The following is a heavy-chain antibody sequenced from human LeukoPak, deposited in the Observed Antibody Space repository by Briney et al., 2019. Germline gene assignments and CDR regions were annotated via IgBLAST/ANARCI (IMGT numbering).Heavy chain of an antibody. J-gene: IGHJ4*02. Sequence: GGSLRLSCAASGFTFSKYGMHWVRQAPGKGLEWVAVIWYDGSNKDYADSVKGRFTISRDNTKNTLYLQMDSLRAEDTAVYYCAKGAEMATITTQVDYWGQGTLVTVSS. D-gene: IGHD5-12*01. CDR1: GFTFSKYG. V-gene: IGHV3-33*06. CDR2: IWYDGSNK. CDR3: AKGAEMATITTQVDY.